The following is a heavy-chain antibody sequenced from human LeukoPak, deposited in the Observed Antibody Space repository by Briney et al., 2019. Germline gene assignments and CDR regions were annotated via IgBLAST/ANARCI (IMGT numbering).Heavy chain of an antibody. CDR2: INPDGNKK. CDR3: ARDLAYSRLDY. D-gene: IGHD5-18*01. J-gene: IGHJ4*02. Sequence: GGSLRLSCAVSGLTFSNSWMDWVRQAPGKGLEWVASINPDGNKKYSADSVKGRFTISRDNAENSLYLQMNSLRVEDTAFYYCARDLAYSRLDYWGQGILVTVSS. CDR1: GLTFSNSW. V-gene: IGHV3-7*01.